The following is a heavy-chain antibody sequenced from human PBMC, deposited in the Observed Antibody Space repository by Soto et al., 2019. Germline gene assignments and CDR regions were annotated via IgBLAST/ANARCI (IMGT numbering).Heavy chain of an antibody. V-gene: IGHV1-18*04. CDR2: ISGDNGNT. CDR3: ARVASLIPIFHGLDA. J-gene: IGHJ6*02. D-gene: IGHD3-3*01. CDR1: GYTFTKYG. Sequence: QVQLVQSGAEVSKPGASVKVSCKASGYTFTKYGITWVRQAPGQGLEWLGWISGDNGNTNFAQRLKDRVTMTTDTSTTTDYMELRSLRRDDTAIYYCARVASLIPIFHGLDAWGQGTTVTVSS.